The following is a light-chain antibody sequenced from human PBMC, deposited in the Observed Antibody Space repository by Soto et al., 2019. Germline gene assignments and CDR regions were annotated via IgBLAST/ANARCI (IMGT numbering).Light chain of an antibody. Sequence: EIVMTQSPATLSVSPGERANLSCRAGQSVSGNLAWYQQKPGQAPRLLIYGASTRATGIPARFSGSGSGTEFTLTISSLQSEDFAVYYCQQYNTWPTFGQGTRLEIK. V-gene: IGKV3-15*01. CDR3: QQYNTWPT. J-gene: IGKJ5*01. CDR2: GAS. CDR1: QSVSGN.